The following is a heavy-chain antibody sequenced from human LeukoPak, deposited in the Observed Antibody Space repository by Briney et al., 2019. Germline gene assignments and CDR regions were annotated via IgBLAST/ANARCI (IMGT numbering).Heavy chain of an antibody. D-gene: IGHD3-3*01. CDR1: GYTFTSYY. CDR2: INPSGGST. J-gene: IGHJ4*02. V-gene: IGHV1-46*01. CDR3: ASVRKESESTYYDFWSGYYTPVGY. Sequence: ASVKVSCKASGYTFTSYYMHWVRQAPGQGLEWMGIINPSGGSTSYAQKFQGRVTMTRDTFTSTVYMELSSLRSEDTAVYYCASVRKESESTYYDFWSGYYTPVGYWGQGTLVTVSS.